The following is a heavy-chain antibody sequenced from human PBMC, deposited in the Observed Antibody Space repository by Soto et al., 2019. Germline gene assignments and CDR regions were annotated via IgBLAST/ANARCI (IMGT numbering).Heavy chain of an antibody. V-gene: IGHV4-4*07. CDR2: IYTSGST. D-gene: IGHD6-13*01. CDR1: GGSISSYY. J-gene: IGHJ3*02. CDR3: ARVRAQQLPLMGAFDI. Sequence: KPSETLSLTCTFSGGSISSYYWSWIRQPAGKGLEWIGRIYTSGSTNYNPSLKSRVTMSVDTSKNQFSLKLSSVTAADTAVYYCARVRAQQLPLMGAFDIWGQGTMVTVSS.